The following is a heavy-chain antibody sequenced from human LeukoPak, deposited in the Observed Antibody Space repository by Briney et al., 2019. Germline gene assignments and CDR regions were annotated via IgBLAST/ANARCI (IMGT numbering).Heavy chain of an antibody. CDR3: AKGYDFWSGYYYFDY. V-gene: IGHV3-30*18. J-gene: IGHJ4*02. CDR1: GFTFSSYW. D-gene: IGHD3-3*01. Sequence: GGSLRLSCAASGFTFSSYWMSWVRQAPGKGLEWVAVISYDGSNKYYADSVKGRFTISRDNSKNTLYLQMNSLRAEDTAVYYCAKGYDFWSGYYYFDYWGQGTLVTVSS. CDR2: ISYDGSNK.